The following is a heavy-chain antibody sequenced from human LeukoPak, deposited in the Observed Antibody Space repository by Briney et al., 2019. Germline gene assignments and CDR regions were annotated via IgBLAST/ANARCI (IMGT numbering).Heavy chain of an antibody. CDR1: GFTVSGTY. CDR2: IYSGGST. V-gene: IGHV3-66*01. CDR3: ARVAGDDAFDI. Sequence: PGGSLRLSCAASGFTVSGTYMSWVRQAAGKGLEWVSVIYSGGSTYYADSVKGRFTISRDNSKNTLYLQLNSLRAEDTGVYYCARVAGDDAFDIWGQGTMVTVSS. D-gene: IGHD1-26*01. J-gene: IGHJ3*02.